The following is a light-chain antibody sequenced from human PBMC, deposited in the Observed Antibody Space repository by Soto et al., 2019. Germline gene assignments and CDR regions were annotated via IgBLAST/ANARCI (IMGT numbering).Light chain of an antibody. J-gene: IGLJ2*01. CDR2: DVN. CDR3: SSYTGSSTYVV. V-gene: IGLV2-14*01. CDR1: SSDVGGYNY. Sequence: QSVLTQPASVSGSPGQSITISCTGTSSDVGGYNYVSWYQQHPGKAPKLMIYDVNNRPSGVSNRFSGSKSGNTASLTISGLQAEDEADYYCSSYTGSSTYVVFGVGTKVTVL.